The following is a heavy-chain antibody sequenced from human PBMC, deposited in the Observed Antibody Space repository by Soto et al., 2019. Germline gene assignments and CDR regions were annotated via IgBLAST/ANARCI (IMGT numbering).Heavy chain of an antibody. Sequence: GGSLRLSCAPSGFTFSSFDMDWVRQAPGKGLEWVSSIHRASTYIYYADSVRGRFTISRDNAKSSLYLQMNSLTVEDTAVYYCARRAVTTYHFFDYWGQGALVTGSS. CDR3: ARRAVTTYHFFDY. D-gene: IGHD4-17*01. V-gene: IGHV3-21*06. J-gene: IGHJ4*02. CDR2: IHRASTYI. CDR1: GFTFSSFD.